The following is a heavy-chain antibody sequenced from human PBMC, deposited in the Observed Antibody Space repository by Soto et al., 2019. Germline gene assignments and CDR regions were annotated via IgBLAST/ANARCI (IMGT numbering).Heavy chain of an antibody. CDR2: IYNSGTT. CDR3: ARAPAP. CDR1: GGSITRGGYY. Sequence: QVQLQESGTGLVKPSETLSLTCTVSGGSITRGGYYWSWIRQHPGKGLEWIGYIYNSGTTYYNPSHNSRVTISVDTSKNQFSLKLTSVTAADTAVYYCARAPAPWGQGTLVTVSS. J-gene: IGHJ5*02. V-gene: IGHV4-31*03.